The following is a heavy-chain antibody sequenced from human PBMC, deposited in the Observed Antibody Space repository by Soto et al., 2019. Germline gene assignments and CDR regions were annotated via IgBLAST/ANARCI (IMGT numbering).Heavy chain of an antibody. D-gene: IGHD6-19*01. V-gene: IGHV3-23*01. CDR2: LSGSGTST. Sequence: PGGSLRLSWAASGFSFVNYAMNWVRQAPGKGLEWVSGLSGSGTSTYYADSVKGRFTISRDNSRDTLFLQMNSLTADDTAVYYCAKAATNGGWFNPFDSWGQGALVTVSS. CDR1: GFSFVNYA. CDR3: AKAATNGGWFNPFDS. J-gene: IGHJ4*02.